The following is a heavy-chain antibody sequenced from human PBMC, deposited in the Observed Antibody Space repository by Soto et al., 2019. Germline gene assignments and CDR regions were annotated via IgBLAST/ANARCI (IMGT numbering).Heavy chain of an antibody. D-gene: IGHD3-10*01. Sequence: GGSLSLSCAASGFTFSSYWMHWSRQAQGKGLMWVSRINSGGGTTTYADSVKGRFTISRDNAKNTLYLQINGLRAEDTAVYYCARWFTYGNFDYFDYWGQGTQVTVSS. CDR2: INSGGGTT. CDR3: ARWFTYGNFDYFDY. CDR1: GFTFSSYW. J-gene: IGHJ4*02. V-gene: IGHV3-74*01.